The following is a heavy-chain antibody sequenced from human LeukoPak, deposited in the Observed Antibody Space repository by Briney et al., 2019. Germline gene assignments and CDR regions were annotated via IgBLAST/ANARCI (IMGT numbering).Heavy chain of an antibody. CDR1: GFTFSSYS. Sequence: GGSLRLSCAASGFTFSSYSMNWVRQAPGKGLEWVSPISSSSSYIYYADSVKGRFTISRDNAKNSLYLQMNSLRAEDTAVYYCATQQHIVVGEVFWGQGTLVTVSS. D-gene: IGHD2-21*01. CDR3: ATQQHIVVGEVF. J-gene: IGHJ4*02. V-gene: IGHV3-21*01. CDR2: ISSSSSYI.